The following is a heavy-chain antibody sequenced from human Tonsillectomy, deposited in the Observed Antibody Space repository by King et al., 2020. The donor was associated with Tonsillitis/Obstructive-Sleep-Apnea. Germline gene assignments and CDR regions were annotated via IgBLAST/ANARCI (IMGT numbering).Heavy chain of an antibody. V-gene: IGHV3-48*02. CDR2: ISSSSSSI. CDR1: GFTFSTYC. D-gene: IGHD6-19*01. CDR3: ARDGDKEGCPDY. J-gene: IGHJ4*02. Sequence: VQLVESGGGLVQPGGSLRLSCAASGFTFSTYCMNWVRQAPGKGLEWGSYISSSSSSIYYADSVKGRFTISRDNAKNSLYLQMNSLRDEDTAVYYCARDGDKEGCPDYWGQGTLVTVSS.